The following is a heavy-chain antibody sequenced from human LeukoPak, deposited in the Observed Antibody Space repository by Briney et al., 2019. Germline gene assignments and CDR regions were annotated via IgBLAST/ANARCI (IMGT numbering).Heavy chain of an antibody. CDR3: AKSFTSSSSDY. CDR1: GFTFSNYG. V-gene: IGHV3-23*01. CDR2: ISVGGTTT. Sequence: PGGSLRLSCAASGFTFSNYGMNWVRQAPGKGLEWVSSISVGGTTTYYADSVKGRFSISRDNSENTLYLQMNGLRADDTAVYSCAKSFTSSSSDYWGQGTLVTVSS. J-gene: IGHJ4*02. D-gene: IGHD6-13*01.